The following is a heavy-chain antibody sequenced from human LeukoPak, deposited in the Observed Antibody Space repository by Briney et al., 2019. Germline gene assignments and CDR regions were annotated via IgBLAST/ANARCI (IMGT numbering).Heavy chain of an antibody. Sequence: SETLSLTCIVSGGSISSYYWSWIRQPPGKGLEWIGEINHSGSTNYNPSLKSRVTISVDTSKNQFSLKLSSVTAADTAVYYCARGRSPASYNWNDGPRIYFDYWGQGTLVTVSS. CDR1: GGSISSYY. V-gene: IGHV4-34*01. D-gene: IGHD1-20*01. CDR2: INHSGST. J-gene: IGHJ4*02. CDR3: ARGRSPASYNWNDGPRIYFDY.